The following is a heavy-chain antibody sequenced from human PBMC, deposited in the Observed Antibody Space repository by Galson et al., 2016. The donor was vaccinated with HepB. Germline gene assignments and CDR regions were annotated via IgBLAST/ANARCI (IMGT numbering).Heavy chain of an antibody. D-gene: IGHD2-8*02. CDR2: LYPGGNA. CDR3: AKHGVTGGWGSIDY. Sequence: SLRLSCAVSGFTVSNNYMSWVRQAPGKGLHWVSILYPGGNAYSADSVQGRFTTSRDTSKNTLYLQINSLRAEDTAVYFCAKHGVTGGWGSIDYWGQGTLVTVSS. J-gene: IGHJ4*02. V-gene: IGHV3-53*01. CDR1: GFTVSNNY.